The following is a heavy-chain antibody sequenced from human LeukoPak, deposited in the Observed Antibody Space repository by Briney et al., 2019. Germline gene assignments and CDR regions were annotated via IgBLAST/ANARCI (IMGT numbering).Heavy chain of an antibody. D-gene: IGHD3-3*01. CDR2: INPSGGST. V-gene: IGHV1-46*01. J-gene: IGHJ4*02. CDR3: ARDRSTIFGVVITARFDY. CDR1: GYTFTSYY. Sequence: ASVKVSCKASGYTFTSYYMHWVRQAPGQGLEWMGIINPSGGSTSYAQKFQGRVTMTRDTSTSTVYMELSSLRSEDTAVYYCARDRSTIFGVVITARFDYWGQGTLVTVSS.